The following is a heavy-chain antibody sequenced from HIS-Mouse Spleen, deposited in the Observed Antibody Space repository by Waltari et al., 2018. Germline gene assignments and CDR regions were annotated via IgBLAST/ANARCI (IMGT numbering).Heavy chain of an antibody. V-gene: IGHV3-30*18. Sequence: QVQLVESGGGVVQPGRSLRLACAASGFPFSTSGMHWVRRAPGKGLEWVAVISYDGSNKYYADSVKGRFTISRDNSKNTLYLQMNSLRAEDTAVYYCAKEYSSSHNWFDPWGQGTLVTVSS. CDR1: GFPFSTSG. J-gene: IGHJ5*02. D-gene: IGHD6-13*01. CDR2: ISYDGSNK. CDR3: AKEYSSSHNWFDP.